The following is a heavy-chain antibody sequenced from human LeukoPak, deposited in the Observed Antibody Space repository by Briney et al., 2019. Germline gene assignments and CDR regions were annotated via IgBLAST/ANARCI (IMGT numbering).Heavy chain of an antibody. Sequence: PAETLSLTCSVSGGSIISAVHYWDWIRQPPGKGLERIGSILYTGSSWVKPSLHSRASISVDTSRNQFSLRLYSVSATDTALYYCARRASGSGGTQAGMDVWGQGTTVIVSS. V-gene: IGHV4-39*01. J-gene: IGHJ6*02. CDR1: GGSIISAVHY. D-gene: IGHD2-15*01. CDR2: ILYTGSS. CDR3: ARRASGSGGTQAGMDV.